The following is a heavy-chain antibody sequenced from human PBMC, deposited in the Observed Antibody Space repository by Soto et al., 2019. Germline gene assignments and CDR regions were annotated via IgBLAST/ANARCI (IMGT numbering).Heavy chain of an antibody. Sequence: SVKVSCKASGGTFSSYTNSWVRQAPGQGLEWMGRIIPILGIANYAQKFQGRVTITADKSTSTAYMELSSLRSEDTAVYYCARVKWSSSWLREDYGMDVWGQGTTVTVSS. D-gene: IGHD6-13*01. J-gene: IGHJ6*02. CDR2: IIPILGIA. V-gene: IGHV1-69*02. CDR1: GGTFSSYT. CDR3: ARVKWSSSWLREDYGMDV.